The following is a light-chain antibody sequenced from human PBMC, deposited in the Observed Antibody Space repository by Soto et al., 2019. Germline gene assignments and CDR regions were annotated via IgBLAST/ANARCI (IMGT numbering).Light chain of an antibody. V-gene: IGLV2-8*01. CDR2: RVS. Sequence: QSALTQPPSASGSPGQSVTISCTGTGTDVGGYNYVSWYQQHPGKAPRLMIYRVSQRLSGVPERFSGSKSGNTASLTVSGLQAEDEADYYCSSFSGTSFYVFGSGTKLTVL. J-gene: IGLJ1*01. CDR1: GTDVGGYNY. CDR3: SSFSGTSFYV.